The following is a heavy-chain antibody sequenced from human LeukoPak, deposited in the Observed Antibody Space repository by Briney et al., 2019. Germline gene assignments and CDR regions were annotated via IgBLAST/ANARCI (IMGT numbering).Heavy chain of an antibody. J-gene: IGHJ6*02. D-gene: IGHD4-11*01. V-gene: IGHV4-59*01. Sequence: SESLSLTCTVSGGPISSDYWNWIRQPPGKGLEWIGYIYYSGSTDYNPSLKSRVTISVDTSKNQFSLKLTSVTAADTAVYYCARDAELTTPYYYGMDVWGPGTTVTVSS. CDR2: IYYSGST. CDR3: ARDAELTTPYYYGMDV. CDR1: GGPISSDY.